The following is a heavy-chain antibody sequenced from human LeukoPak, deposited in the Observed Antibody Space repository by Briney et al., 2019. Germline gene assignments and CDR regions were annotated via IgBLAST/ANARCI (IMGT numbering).Heavy chain of an antibody. CDR3: AKAWDIVATIAWFDY. CDR1: GFTFSSYA. Sequence: PGGSLRLSCAASGFTFSSYAMSWVRQAPGKGVEWVSAISGSGGSTYYADSVKGRFTISRDNSKNTLYLQMNSLRAEDTAVYYCAKAWDIVATIAWFDYWGQGTLVTVSS. J-gene: IGHJ4*02. V-gene: IGHV3-23*01. D-gene: IGHD5-12*01. CDR2: ISGSGGST.